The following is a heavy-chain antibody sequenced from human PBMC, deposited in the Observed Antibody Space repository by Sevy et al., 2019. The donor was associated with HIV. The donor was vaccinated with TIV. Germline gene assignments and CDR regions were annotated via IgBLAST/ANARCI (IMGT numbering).Heavy chain of an antibody. J-gene: IGHJ4*02. CDR2: IIPIFGTT. CDR1: GGTFSNYA. CDR3: ARTPLLSIPGTTDVYFDN. V-gene: IGHV1-69*13. D-gene: IGHD4-4*01. Sequence: ASVKASCKASGGTFSNYALSWVRQAPGQGLEWMGGIIPIFGTTNFAQTFQGRVTLTADESRSTAYMELSSLKSADTAVYYCARTPLLSIPGTTDVYFDNWGQGTLVTVSS.